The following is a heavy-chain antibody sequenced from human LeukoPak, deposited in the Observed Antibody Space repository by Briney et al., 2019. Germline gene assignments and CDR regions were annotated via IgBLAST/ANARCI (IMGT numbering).Heavy chain of an antibody. V-gene: IGHV4-61*01. J-gene: IGHJ4*02. D-gene: IGHD3-22*01. Sequence: SETLSLTCTVSGVSVSSGRYFWSWIRQPPGKGLEWIGYIYYSASTNFNPSLKSRVTMSVDTSKNQFSLKLNSVTTVDTAVYYCARAEGAYDRAFDYWGQGTLVTVSS. CDR1: GVSVSSGRYF. CDR3: ARAEGAYDRAFDY. CDR2: IYYSAST.